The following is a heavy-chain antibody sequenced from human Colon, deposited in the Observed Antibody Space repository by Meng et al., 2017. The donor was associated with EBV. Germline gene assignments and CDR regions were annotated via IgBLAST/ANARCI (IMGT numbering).Heavy chain of an antibody. V-gene: IGHV4-34*12. CDR1: GGSLSGAY. D-gene: IGHD2-8*02. CDR3: ARRPTGIDY. Sequence: HVQPHPWGTGLLKPSGTLSLTCAVNGGSLSGAYWNWIRQPPGKGLEWIGEIIHGGSPSYNPSLKSRVTISIDTSKNQLSLMLSSVTAADTAVYYCARRPTGIDYWGQGTLVTVSS. CDR2: IIHGGSP. J-gene: IGHJ4*02.